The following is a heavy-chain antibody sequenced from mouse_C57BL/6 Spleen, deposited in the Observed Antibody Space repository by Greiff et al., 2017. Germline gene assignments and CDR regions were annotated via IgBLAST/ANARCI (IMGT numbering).Heavy chain of an antibody. J-gene: IGHJ3*01. CDR2: IRLKSDNYAT. Sequence: EVKLVESGGGLVQPGGSMKLSCVASGFTFSNYWMNWVRQSPEKGLEWVAQIRLKSDNYATHYAESVKGRFTISRDDSKSSVYLQMNNLRAEDTGIYYCTRSNDAWFAYWGQGTLVTVSA. V-gene: IGHV6-3*01. CDR1: GFTFSNYW. D-gene: IGHD2-12*01. CDR3: TRSNDAWFAY.